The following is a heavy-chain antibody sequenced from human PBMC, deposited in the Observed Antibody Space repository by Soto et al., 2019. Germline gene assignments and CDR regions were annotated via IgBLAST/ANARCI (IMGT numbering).Heavy chain of an antibody. D-gene: IGHD3-10*01. CDR1: GCTFSRYA. Sequence: HPGGSLRLSCAASGCTFSRYAMSWVRQAREKGLEWVSAISGIGGSTYYADSVKGRFIISRDNSKNTLYLQMTSLRAEDTAAYYCAKAAPVVITENDYWGQVTLVTVSS. V-gene: IGHV3-23*01. CDR3: AKAAPVVITENDY. J-gene: IGHJ4*02. CDR2: ISGIGGST.